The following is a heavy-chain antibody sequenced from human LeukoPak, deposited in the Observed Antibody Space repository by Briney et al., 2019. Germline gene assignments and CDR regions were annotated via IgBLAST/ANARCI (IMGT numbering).Heavy chain of an antibody. V-gene: IGHV4-59*01. Sequence: SETLSLTCTVSGGSISSYYWSWIRQPPGKGLEWIGYIYDSGSTKYNPSLKSRVTISVDTSKNHFSLKLSSVTAADTAVYYCAREWGSYYYDSSGYGYDAFDIWGQGTMVTVSS. CDR3: AREWGSYYYDSSGYGYDAFDI. CDR2: IYDSGST. D-gene: IGHD3-22*01. J-gene: IGHJ3*02. CDR1: GGSISSYY.